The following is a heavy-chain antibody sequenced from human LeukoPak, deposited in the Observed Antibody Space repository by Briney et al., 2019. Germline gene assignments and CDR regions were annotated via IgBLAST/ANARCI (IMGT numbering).Heavy chain of an antibody. CDR3: ARAQGEIRFLEWLTIIF. D-gene: IGHD3-3*01. CDR2: IYYSGST. J-gene: IGHJ4*02. CDR1: GGSISSGGYS. Sequence: PSETLSLTCAVSGGSISSGGYSWSWIRQHPGKGLEWIGYIYYSGSTYYNPSLKSRVTISVDTSKNQFSLKLSSVTAADTAVYYCARAQGEIRFLEWLTIIFWGQGTLVTVSS. V-gene: IGHV4-31*11.